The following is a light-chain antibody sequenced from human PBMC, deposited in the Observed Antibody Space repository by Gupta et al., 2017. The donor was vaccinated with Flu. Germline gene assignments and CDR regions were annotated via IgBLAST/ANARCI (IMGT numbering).Light chain of an antibody. CDR2: EVS. J-gene: IGLJ3*02. CDR3: SSYTSSSTRV. V-gene: IGLV2-14*01. Sequence: HSALTQPPSVSGSPGQSITIPCTGTSSDVGGYNYVSWYQQHPGKAPKLMIYEVSNRPSGVSNRFSGSKSGNTASLTISGLQAEDEADYYCSSYTSSSTRVFGGGTKLTVL. CDR1: SSDVGGYNY.